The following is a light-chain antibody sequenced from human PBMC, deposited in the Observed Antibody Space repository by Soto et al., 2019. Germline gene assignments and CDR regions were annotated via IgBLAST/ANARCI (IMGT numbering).Light chain of an antibody. Sequence: DIVMTQSPLSLPVTPGEPASISCRSSQSLLHSNGYNYLDWYLQKPGQSPQXMIYLGSNRASGVPDRFSGSGSGTECTLTISSLQPDDVATYYCQHYNSYSEALGQGTKVDIK. CDR1: QSLLHSNGYNY. CDR2: LGS. J-gene: IGKJ1*01. V-gene: IGKV2-28*01. CDR3: QHYNSYSEA.